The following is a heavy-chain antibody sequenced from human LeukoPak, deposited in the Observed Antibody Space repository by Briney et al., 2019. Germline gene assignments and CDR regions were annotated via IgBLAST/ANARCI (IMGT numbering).Heavy chain of an antibody. CDR1: GFTFNTYI. Sequence: SGGSLRLSCAASGFTFNTYIMNWVRQAPGKGLEWVSYIRNSTNTIYYADSVRGRFTISRDNAKNSLYLQMNSLRAEDTAVYYCARDGPGYYGSGRYLDYWGQGTLVTVSS. CDR2: IRNSTNTI. D-gene: IGHD3-10*01. J-gene: IGHJ4*02. CDR3: ARDGPGYYGSGRYLDY. V-gene: IGHV3-48*04.